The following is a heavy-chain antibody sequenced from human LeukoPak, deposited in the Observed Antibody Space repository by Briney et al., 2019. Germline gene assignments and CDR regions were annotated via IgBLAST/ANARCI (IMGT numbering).Heavy chain of an antibody. V-gene: IGHV1-8*01. CDR3: ARGSELWSNAFDI. J-gene: IGHJ3*02. D-gene: IGHD5-18*01. Sequence: ASVTVSCTASGYTFTSYDINWVRQATGQGLEWMGWMNPNSGNTGYAQKFQGRVTMTRNTSISTAYMELSSLRSEDTAVYYCARGSELWSNAFDIWGQGTMVTVSS. CDR1: GYTFTSYD. CDR2: MNPNSGNT.